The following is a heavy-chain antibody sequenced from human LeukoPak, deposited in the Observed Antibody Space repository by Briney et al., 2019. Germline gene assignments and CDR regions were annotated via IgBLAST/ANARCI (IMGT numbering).Heavy chain of an antibody. Sequence: GGSLRLSCAASGFTFSSYAMHWVRQAPGKGLEWVAVISYDGSNKYYADSVKGRFTISRDNSKNTLYLQMNSLRAEDTAVYYCARVWIVEVITGALDYWGQGTLVTVSS. J-gene: IGHJ4*02. D-gene: IGHD3-22*01. V-gene: IGHV3-30-3*01. CDR3: ARVWIVEVITGALDY. CDR2: ISYDGSNK. CDR1: GFTFSSYA.